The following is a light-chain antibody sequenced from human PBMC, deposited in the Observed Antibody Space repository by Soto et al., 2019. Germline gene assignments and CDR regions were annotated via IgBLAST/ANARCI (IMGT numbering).Light chain of an antibody. J-gene: IGKJ4*01. CDR3: QQRTNWPLT. Sequence: IVLTQSPATLSLSPGERATLSCRASQSIGSYLAWYQQKPGQAPRLLIYDAYNRATGIPARFSGSGSGTDFTLAITSLEPEDVALYFCQQRTNWPLTFGGGTKVEIK. V-gene: IGKV3-11*01. CDR1: QSIGSY. CDR2: DAY.